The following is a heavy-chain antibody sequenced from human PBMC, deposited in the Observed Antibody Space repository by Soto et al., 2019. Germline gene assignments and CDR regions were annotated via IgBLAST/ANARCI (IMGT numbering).Heavy chain of an antibody. CDR3: ARYCSSTSCYHYYYYGMDV. Sequence: PSETLSLTCTVSGGSISSYYWSWIRQPPGKGLEWIGYIYYSGSTNYNPSLKSRVTISVDTSKNQFSLKLSSVTAADTAVYYCARYCSSTSCYHYYYYGMDVWGQGTTVTVSS. CDR2: IYYSGST. V-gene: IGHV4-59*01. CDR1: GGSISSYY. D-gene: IGHD2-2*01. J-gene: IGHJ6*02.